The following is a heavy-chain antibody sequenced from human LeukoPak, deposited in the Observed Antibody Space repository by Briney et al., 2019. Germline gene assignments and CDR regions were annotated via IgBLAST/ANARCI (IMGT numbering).Heavy chain of an antibody. D-gene: IGHD5-18*01. CDR1: GYTFTSYY. CDR3: ARVRGSAMARRYFDY. Sequence: ASVKVSCKASGYTFTSYYMHWVRQAPGQGLEWMGIINPSGGSTSYAQKFQGRVTMTRDMSTSTVYMELSSLRSEDTAVYYCARVRGSAMARRYFDYWGQGTLVTVSS. V-gene: IGHV1-46*01. CDR2: INPSGGST. J-gene: IGHJ4*02.